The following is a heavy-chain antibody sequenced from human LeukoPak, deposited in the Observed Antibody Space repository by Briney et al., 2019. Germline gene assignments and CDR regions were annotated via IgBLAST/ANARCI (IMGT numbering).Heavy chain of an antibody. CDR2: ISSSSSYI. CDR3: ARLRAFDI. J-gene: IGHJ3*02. V-gene: IGHV3-21*01. CDR1: GFTFSGSA. Sequence: PGGSLRLSCAASGFTFSGSAMHWVRQASGKGLEWISSISSSSSYIYYADSVKGRFTISRDNAKNSLYLQMNTLRVEDTAVYYCARLRAFDIWGQGTMVTVSS.